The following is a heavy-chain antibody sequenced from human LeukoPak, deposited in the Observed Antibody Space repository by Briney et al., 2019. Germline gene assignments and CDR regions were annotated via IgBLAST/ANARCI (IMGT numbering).Heavy chain of an antibody. Sequence: GGSLRLSCAASGFAFSSYSMNWVRQAPGKGLEWVSSISSSSSYIYYADSVKGRFTISRDNAKNSLYLQMNSLRAEDTAVYYCARSFVECGGDCYDGAWFDPWGQGTLVTVSS. J-gene: IGHJ5*02. CDR2: ISSSSSYI. CDR1: GFAFSSYS. D-gene: IGHD2-21*02. V-gene: IGHV3-21*01. CDR3: ARSFVECGGDCYDGAWFDP.